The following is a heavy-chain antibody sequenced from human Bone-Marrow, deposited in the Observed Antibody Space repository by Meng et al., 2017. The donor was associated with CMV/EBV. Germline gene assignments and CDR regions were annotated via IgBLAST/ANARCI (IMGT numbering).Heavy chain of an antibody. D-gene: IGHD2-2*01. Sequence: SETLSLTCTVSGGSISSYYWSWIRQPPGKGLEWIGYIYYSGSNNYNPSLKSRVTISVDTSKNQFSLKLSSVTAADTAVYYCARGIEDIVVVPAANYYYYYGMDVWGQGTTVTVSS. J-gene: IGHJ6*02. CDR1: GGSISSYY. CDR3: ARGIEDIVVVPAANYYYYYGMDV. CDR2: IYYSGSN. V-gene: IGHV4-59*01.